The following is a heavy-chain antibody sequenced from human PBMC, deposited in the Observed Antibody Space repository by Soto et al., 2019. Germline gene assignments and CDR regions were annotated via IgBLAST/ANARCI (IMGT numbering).Heavy chain of an antibody. CDR2: ISSNGGTT. CDR3: VRRVSGNYDY. Sequence: EVQLAESGGGMVQPGGSLRLSCVASGFTFSSYDMHWVRQAPGKGLEYVSSISSNGGTTYYGNSVKGRFTISRANSKNTLHLQMASLRAEDMAVYYCVRRVSGNYDYWGQGPLVTVSS. CDR1: GFTFSSYD. V-gene: IGHV3-64*01. D-gene: IGHD1-7*01. J-gene: IGHJ4*02.